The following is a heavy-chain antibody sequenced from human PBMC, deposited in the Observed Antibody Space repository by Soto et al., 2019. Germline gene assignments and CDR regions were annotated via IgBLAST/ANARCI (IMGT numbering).Heavy chain of an antibody. CDR2: ISRSGSYI. CDR3: ARDSTSLGYSYGSNEYYVMDV. CDR1: GFPFTGYR. Sequence: NPGGSLRLSCTGSGFPFTGYRMNWVRQAPGKGLEWVASISRSGSYIEYADSMKGRFTISRDHAKNSVFLQINSLRAEDTAVYYCARDSTSLGYSYGSNEYYVMDVWGQGTTVTVSS. D-gene: IGHD5-18*01. J-gene: IGHJ6*02. V-gene: IGHV3-21*01.